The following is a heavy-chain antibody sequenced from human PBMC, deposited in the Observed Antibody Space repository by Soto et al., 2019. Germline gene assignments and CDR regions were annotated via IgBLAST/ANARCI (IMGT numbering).Heavy chain of an antibody. CDR3: ARDLVVVAASYFGY. Sequence: ASVKVSCKASGYTFTSYAMHWVRQAPGQRLEWMGWINAGNGNTKYSQKFQGRVTITRDTSASTAYMELSSLRSEDTAVYYCARDLVVVAASYFGYWGQGTLVTVSS. J-gene: IGHJ4*02. V-gene: IGHV1-3*01. D-gene: IGHD2-15*01. CDR2: INAGNGNT. CDR1: GYTFTSYA.